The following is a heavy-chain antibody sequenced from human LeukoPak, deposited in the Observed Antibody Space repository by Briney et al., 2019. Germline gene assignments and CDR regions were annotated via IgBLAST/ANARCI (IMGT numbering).Heavy chain of an antibody. D-gene: IGHD5-12*01. Sequence: GGSLRLSCAASGFTFSSYAMHWVRQAPGKGLEWVAVISYDGSNKYYADSVKGRFTISRDNSKNTLYLQMNSLRAEDTAVYYCARDQDCGYRFYYYYGMDVWGQGTTVTVSS. CDR3: ARDQDCGYRFYYYYGMDV. CDR2: ISYDGSNK. J-gene: IGHJ6*02. V-gene: IGHV3-30-3*01. CDR1: GFTFSSYA.